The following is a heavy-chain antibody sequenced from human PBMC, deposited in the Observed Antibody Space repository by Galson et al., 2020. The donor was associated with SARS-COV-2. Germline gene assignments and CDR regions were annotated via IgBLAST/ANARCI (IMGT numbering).Heavy chain of an antibody. D-gene: IGHD1-26*01. CDR3: TADPPTGSPLSDY. Sequence: GGSLRLSCAASGFTFSDAWMNWVRQAPGKGLEWVGRIKSNGAGGTTDYAAPVRGRFTISRDDSTNTLYLQMNSLLAEDTALYYCTADPPTGSPLSDYWGQGTLVTVSS. V-gene: IGHV3-15*05. J-gene: IGHJ4*02. CDR2: IKSNGAGGTT. CDR1: GFTFSDAW.